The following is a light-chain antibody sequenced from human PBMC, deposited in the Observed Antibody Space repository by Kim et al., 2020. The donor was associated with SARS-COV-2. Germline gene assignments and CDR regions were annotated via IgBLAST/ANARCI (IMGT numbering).Light chain of an antibody. Sequence: GQGVTISCTGDSSNIGAGYDVHWYQHLPGAAPKLLIYSNIKRPSVPDRFSASKSGTSASLAITGLQAEDEADYYCQSYDNVRRGWIFGGGTQLTVL. CDR1: SSNIGAGYD. CDR2: SNI. V-gene: IGLV1-40*01. J-gene: IGLJ2*01. CDR3: QSYDNVRRGWI.